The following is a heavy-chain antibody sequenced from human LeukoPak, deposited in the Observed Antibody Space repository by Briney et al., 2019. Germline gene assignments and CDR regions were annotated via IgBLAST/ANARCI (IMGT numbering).Heavy chain of an antibody. CDR2: ISRRSRHL. CDR1: GFTFSGYS. J-gene: IGHJ1*01. Sequence: GGSLRLSCAASGFTFSGYSMNWVRQAPGKGLEWVSSISRRSRHLYYAGSVKGRFTISRDNAKNSLYLQMNSLRAEDMAVYYCVRDLMGAGGTTAYFHHWGQGTLVTVSS. CDR3: VRDLMGAGGTTAYFHH. D-gene: IGHD1-1*01. V-gene: IGHV3-21*01.